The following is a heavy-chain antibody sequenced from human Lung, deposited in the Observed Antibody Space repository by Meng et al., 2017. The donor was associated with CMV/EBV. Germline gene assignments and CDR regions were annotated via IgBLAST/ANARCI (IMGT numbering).Heavy chain of an antibody. CDR2: ISSSGSTI. V-gene: IGHV3-48*03. J-gene: IGHJ4*02. CDR1: GFTFSSYE. CDR3: ARDTGWDLHPYYLDY. Sequence: SCAASGFTFSSYEMNWVRQAPGKGLEWVSYISSSGSTIHYADSVKGRFTISRDNAKESLYLQMNSLRAEDTAIYYCARDTGWDLHPYYLDYWGQGTLVTVSS. D-gene: IGHD3-16*01.